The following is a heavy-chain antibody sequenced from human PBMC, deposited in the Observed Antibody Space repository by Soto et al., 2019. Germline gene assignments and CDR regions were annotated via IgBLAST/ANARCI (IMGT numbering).Heavy chain of an antibody. CDR1: GASIGSGGW. D-gene: IGHD2-8*02. V-gene: IGHV4-4*02. CDR3: ARHEGWTGPDQ. Sequence: SETLSLTCAVSGASIGSGGWWSWVRQPPGKGLEWIAEIFHDGNTNYSPSLKSRVTISVDKSQNQFSLNVYSVTAADTAVKYCARHEGWTGPDQWGQGTLGTVSS. J-gene: IGHJ5*02. CDR2: IFHDGNT.